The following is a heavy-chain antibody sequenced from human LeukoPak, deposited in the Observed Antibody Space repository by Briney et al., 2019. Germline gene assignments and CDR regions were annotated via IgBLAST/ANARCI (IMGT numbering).Heavy chain of an antibody. Sequence: SETLSLTCTVSGGSISSYYWSWIRQPPGKGLEWIGYINYSGSTKYNPSLKSRVTISVDTSKNQFSLKLTSVTAADTAVYYCARGNGRFDPWGQGTLVTVSS. CDR2: INYSGST. V-gene: IGHV4-59*12. D-gene: IGHD1-1*01. J-gene: IGHJ5*02. CDR1: GGSISSYY. CDR3: ARGNGRFDP.